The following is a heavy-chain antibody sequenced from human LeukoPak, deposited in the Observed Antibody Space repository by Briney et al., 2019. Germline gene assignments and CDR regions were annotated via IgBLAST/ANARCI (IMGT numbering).Heavy chain of an antibody. Sequence: ASVKVSCKASGYTFPSYYMHWVRQAPGQGLEWMGIINPSGGSTSYAQKFQGRVTMTRDTSTSTVYMELSSLRSEDTAVYYCARDQLVVAARNHYYYGMDVWGQGTTVTVSS. J-gene: IGHJ6*02. V-gene: IGHV1-46*01. CDR2: INPSGGST. D-gene: IGHD2-15*01. CDR3: ARDQLVVAARNHYYYGMDV. CDR1: GYTFPSYY.